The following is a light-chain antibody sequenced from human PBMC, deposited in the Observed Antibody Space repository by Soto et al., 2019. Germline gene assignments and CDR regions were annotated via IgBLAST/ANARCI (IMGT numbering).Light chain of an antibody. Sequence: AIRMTQSPSSFSASTGDRVTITCRARQGISSYLAWYQQKPGKAPKLLIYAASTLQSAVPSRFSGSESETDFTLTISCLQSEDFATYYCQQYYSYPYTFGQGTKLEIK. CDR3: QQYYSYPYT. V-gene: IGKV1-8*01. CDR1: QGISSY. J-gene: IGKJ2*01. CDR2: AAS.